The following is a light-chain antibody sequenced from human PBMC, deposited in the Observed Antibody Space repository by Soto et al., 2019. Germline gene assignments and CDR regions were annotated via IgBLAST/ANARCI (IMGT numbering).Light chain of an antibody. V-gene: IGLV1-44*01. J-gene: IGLJ2*01. CDR2: SNN. CDR3: AAWDDSLNGPE. CDR1: SANIGANA. Sequence: QPVLTQPPSASGTPGQRVTISCSGSSANIGANAVHWYQQLPGTAPKLLIYSNNQRPSGVPDRFSGSKSGTSASLAISGRQSEDEADYYCAAWDDSLNGPEFGGGTKVTV.